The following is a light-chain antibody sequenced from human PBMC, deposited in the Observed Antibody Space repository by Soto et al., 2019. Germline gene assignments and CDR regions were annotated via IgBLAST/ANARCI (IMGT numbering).Light chain of an antibody. CDR1: SGSIASNY. Sequence: NFMLTQPHSVSESPGKTVTISCTRSSGSIASNYVQWYQQRPGSAPTPVIYEDNERPSGVPDRFSGSIDSASNAASLTISVLKTDDEAYYYCQSSPSGTVVFGGGTKLTVL. J-gene: IGLJ2*01. CDR2: EDN. CDR3: QSSPSGTVV. V-gene: IGLV6-57*04.